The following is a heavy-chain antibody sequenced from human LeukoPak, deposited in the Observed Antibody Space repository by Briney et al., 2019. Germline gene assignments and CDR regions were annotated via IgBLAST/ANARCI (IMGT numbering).Heavy chain of an antibody. CDR3: AGDYYDSSGYYYDY. D-gene: IGHD3-22*01. J-gene: IGHJ4*02. Sequence: SETLSLTCTASGGSISSYYWSWIRQPAGKGLEWIGRTYTSGSTNYNPSLKSRVTMSVGTSKNQFSLKLSSVTAADTAVYYCAGDYYDSSGYYYDYWGQGTLVTVSS. V-gene: IGHV4-4*07. CDR2: TYTSGST. CDR1: GGSISSYY.